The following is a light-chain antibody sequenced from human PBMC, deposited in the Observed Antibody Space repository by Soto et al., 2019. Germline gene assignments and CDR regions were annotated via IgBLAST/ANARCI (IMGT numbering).Light chain of an antibody. J-gene: IGKJ1*01. CDR3: EQSYSTPWT. CDR1: QSISSY. Sequence: DIQMTQSPSSLSASVEDRVPITCRASQSISSYLNWYQQKPGKAPKLLIYAAASLQSGVPSRFSGSGSGTDFTLTISSLQPEDFATYYCEQSYSTPWTFGQGTKVDIK. V-gene: IGKV1-39*01. CDR2: AAA.